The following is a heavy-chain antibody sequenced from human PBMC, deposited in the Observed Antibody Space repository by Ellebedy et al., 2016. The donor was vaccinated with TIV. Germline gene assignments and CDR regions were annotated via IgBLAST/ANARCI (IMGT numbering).Heavy chain of an antibody. CDR1: GFTFSSYA. D-gene: IGHD5-18*01. CDR3: ARVTAWDGYSYGLDY. CDR2: ISGSGGST. J-gene: IGHJ4*02. V-gene: IGHV3-23*01. Sequence: GGSLRLSCAASGFTFSSYAMTWVRQAPGKGLEWVSTISGSGGSTYYADSVKGRFTISRDNSKNTLYLQMNSLRAEDTAVYYCARVTAWDGYSYGLDYWGQGTLVTVSS.